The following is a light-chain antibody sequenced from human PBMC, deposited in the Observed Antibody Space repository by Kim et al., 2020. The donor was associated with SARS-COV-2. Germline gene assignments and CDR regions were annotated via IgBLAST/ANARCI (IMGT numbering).Light chain of an antibody. CDR3: QKYDSAPWT. CDR2: SAS. J-gene: IGKJ1*01. V-gene: IGKV1-27*01. CDR1: KGIRNY. Sequence: SAVGAGATISCRAGKGIRNYLAWYQQKPGRVPRVLIYSASTLLSGVPSRFSGSRSGTDFTLTISSLQPEDVATYYCQKYDSAPWTFGQGTKVDIK.